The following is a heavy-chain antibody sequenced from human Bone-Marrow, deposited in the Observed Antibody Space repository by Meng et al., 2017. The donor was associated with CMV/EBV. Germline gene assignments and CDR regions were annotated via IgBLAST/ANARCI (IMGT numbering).Heavy chain of an antibody. CDR3: ARGTGSSSSRWFDP. CDR1: GYSFTSYW. Sequence: GGSLRLSCKGSGYSFTSYWIGWVRQMPGKGLEWMGIIYPGDSDSRYSPSFQGQVTISADKSISTAYLQWSSLKASDTAMYYCARGTGSSSSRWFDPWGQGTLVTVSS. CDR2: IYPGDSDS. V-gene: IGHV5-51*01. J-gene: IGHJ5*02. D-gene: IGHD6-6*01.